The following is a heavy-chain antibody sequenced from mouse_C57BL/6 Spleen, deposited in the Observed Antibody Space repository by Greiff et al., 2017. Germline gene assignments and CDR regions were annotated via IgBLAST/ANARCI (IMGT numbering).Heavy chain of an antibody. CDR3: ARGLLQDFDY. Sequence: QVQLQQSGPELVKPGASVKISCKASGYAFSSSWMNWGKQRPGKGLEWIGRIYPGDGDTNYNGKFKGKATLTADKSSSTAYMQLSSLTSEDSAVYFCARGLLQDFDYWGQGTTLTVSS. D-gene: IGHD2-3*01. CDR1: GYAFSSSW. J-gene: IGHJ2*01. V-gene: IGHV1-82*01. CDR2: IYPGDGDT.